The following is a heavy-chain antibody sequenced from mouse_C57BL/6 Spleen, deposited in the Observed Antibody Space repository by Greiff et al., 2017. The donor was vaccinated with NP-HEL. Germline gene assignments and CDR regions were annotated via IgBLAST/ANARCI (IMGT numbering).Heavy chain of an antibody. V-gene: IGHV1-80*01. CDR1: GYAFSSYW. Sequence: VKLQQSGAELVKPGASVKISCKASGYAFSSYWMNWVKQRPGKGLEWIGQICPGDGDTNYNGKFKGKAPLTADKSSSTADLQLSSLTSEDSAVYFCARAGNPSEGFDYWGQGTTLTVSS. J-gene: IGHJ2*01. CDR3: ARAGNPSEGFDY. CDR2: ICPGDGDT. D-gene: IGHD2-1*01.